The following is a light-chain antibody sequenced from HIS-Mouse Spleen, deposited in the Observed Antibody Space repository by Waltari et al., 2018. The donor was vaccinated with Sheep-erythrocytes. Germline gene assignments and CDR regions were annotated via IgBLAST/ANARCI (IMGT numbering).Light chain of an antibody. V-gene: IGLV1-44*01. CDR2: STN. J-gene: IGLJ2*01. CDR3: AAWDDSLNGVV. CDR1: RPNTGRNT. Sequence: QSVLTQPPSASGTPGQRVTISCSGRRPNTGRNTVNWYQQLPGTAPKPLIYSTNQRPSGLPDRFSGSKSGTSASLAISGLQSEDEADYYCAAWDDSLNGVVFGGGTKLTVL.